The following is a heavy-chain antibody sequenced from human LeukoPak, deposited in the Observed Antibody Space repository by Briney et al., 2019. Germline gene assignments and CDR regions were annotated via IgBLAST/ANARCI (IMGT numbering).Heavy chain of an antibody. D-gene: IGHD6-6*01. CDR2: INPSGGST. Sequence: ASVKVSCKASGYTFTSHYMHWVRQAPGQGLEWMGIINPSGGSTSYAQKFQGRVTMTRDMSTSTVYMELSSLRSGDTAVYYCARGSSSSGYYMDVWGKGTTVTVSS. CDR1: GYTFTSHY. CDR3: ARGSSSSGYYMDV. V-gene: IGHV1-46*01. J-gene: IGHJ6*03.